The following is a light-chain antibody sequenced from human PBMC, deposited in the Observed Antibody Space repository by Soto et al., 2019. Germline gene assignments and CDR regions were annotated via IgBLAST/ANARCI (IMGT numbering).Light chain of an antibody. CDR3: QHRNERPFT. V-gene: IGKV3-11*01. CDR1: QTISNY. Sequence: EIVLTQFPATVSLSPGERANLSCRAGQTISNYLAWYQQKPGQSPRLLIYDSSNRASGIPARFSGSGSGTDFTLTISSLEPEDVAVYYCQHRNERPFTFGPGTKLEIE. CDR2: DSS. J-gene: IGKJ3*01.